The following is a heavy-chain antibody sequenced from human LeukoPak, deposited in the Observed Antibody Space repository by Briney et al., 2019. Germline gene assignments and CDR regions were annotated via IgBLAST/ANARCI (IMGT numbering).Heavy chain of an antibody. D-gene: IGHD3-10*01. V-gene: IGHV3-48*04. CDR1: GFTFSRYG. CDR3: ARGRGDVEVAGHSRYFYYMDV. CDR2: IGSSARTL. Sequence: PGGSLRLSCGASGFTFSRYGMHWVRQAPGKGLEWVSYIGSSARTLYYADSVKGRFTISRDIFKNSLYLQMNSLRPQDTAVYYCARGRGDVEVAGHSRYFYYMDVWGKGTTVTVSS. J-gene: IGHJ6*03.